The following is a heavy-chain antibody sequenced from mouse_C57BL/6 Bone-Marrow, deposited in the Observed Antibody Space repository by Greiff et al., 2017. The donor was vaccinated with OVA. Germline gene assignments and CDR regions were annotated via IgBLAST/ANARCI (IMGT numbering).Heavy chain of an antibody. J-gene: IGHJ1*03. CDR3: AKNSYSNFWYFDV. V-gene: IGHV2-5*01. Sequence: VHLVESGPGLVQPSQSLSITCTVSGFSLTSYGVHWVRQSPGKGLEWLGVIWRGGSTDYNAAFMSRLSITKDNSKSQVFFKMNSLQADDTAIYYCAKNSYSNFWYFDVWGTGTTVTVSS. CDR1: GFSLTSYG. CDR2: IWRGGST. D-gene: IGHD2-5*01.